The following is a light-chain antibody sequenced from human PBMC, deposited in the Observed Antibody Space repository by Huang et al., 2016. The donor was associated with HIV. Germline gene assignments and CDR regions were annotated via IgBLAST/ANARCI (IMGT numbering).Light chain of an antibody. Sequence: EIVLTQSPATLSLSPGERATLSCRASQSVGNYFAWYQQKPGQAPRLLIYAASNRATGTRARFSGSGSGTDFTLTISSLEPEDVAVYYCQQRGNWPLTFGGGTKVEIK. J-gene: IGKJ4*01. V-gene: IGKV3-11*01. CDR1: QSVGNY. CDR2: AAS. CDR3: QQRGNWPLT.